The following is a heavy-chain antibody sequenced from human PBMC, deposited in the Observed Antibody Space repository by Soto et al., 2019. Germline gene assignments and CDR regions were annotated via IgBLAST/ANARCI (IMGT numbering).Heavy chain of an antibody. J-gene: IGHJ4*02. CDR2: INRGASGT. CDR3: ATLDTAEIQTAAY. Sequence: PGGSLSLSGAGSGFGLRGYWLSWVRHAPGKGLEWVAMINRGASGTHYVDSVKGRFTISRDNAKNSLYLQMNSLRVEDTAVYYCATLDTAEIQTAAYWGQGT. CDR1: GFGLRGYW. D-gene: IGHD2-15*01. V-gene: IGHV3-7*01.